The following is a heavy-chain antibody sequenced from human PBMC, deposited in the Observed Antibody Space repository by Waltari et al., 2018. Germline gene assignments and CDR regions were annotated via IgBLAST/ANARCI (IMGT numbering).Heavy chain of an antibody. V-gene: IGHV4-39*07. J-gene: IGHJ4*02. Sequence: QLQLQESGPGLVKPSETLSLTCTVSGGSISSSSYYWGWIRQPPGKGLEWIGSIYYSGSTYYNPSLKSRVTISVDTSKNQFSLKLSSVTAADTAVYYCARPYSSGWSGGYYWGQGTLVTVSS. D-gene: IGHD6-19*01. CDR2: IYYSGST. CDR1: GGSISSSSYY. CDR3: ARPYSSGWSGGYY.